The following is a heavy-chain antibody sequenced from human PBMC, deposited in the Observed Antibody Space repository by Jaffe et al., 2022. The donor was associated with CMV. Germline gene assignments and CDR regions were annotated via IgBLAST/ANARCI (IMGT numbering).Heavy chain of an antibody. CDR2: ISWNSGSI. V-gene: IGHV3-9*01. CDR3: AKGHGGIAAAVYFDY. D-gene: IGHD6-13*01. Sequence: EVQLVESGGGLVQPGRSLRLSCAASGFTFDDYAMHWVRQAPGKGLEWVSGISWNSGSIGYADSVKGRFTISRDNAKNSLYLQMNSLRAEDTALYYCAKGHGGIAAAVYFDYWGQGTLVTVSS. J-gene: IGHJ4*02. CDR1: GFTFDDYA.